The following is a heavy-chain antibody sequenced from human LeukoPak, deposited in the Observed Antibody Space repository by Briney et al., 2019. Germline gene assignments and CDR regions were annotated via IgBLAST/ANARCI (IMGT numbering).Heavy chain of an antibody. J-gene: IGHJ4*02. D-gene: IGHD3-9*01. CDR2: ISGSGGST. Sequence: GSLRLSCAASGFTFSSYAMSWVRQAPGKGLEWVSAISGSGGSTYYADSVKGRFPITRDNSKNTLYLQMNSMRAENTAVYYCAKGGFRAHIPYYDILTGYKYDYFDYWGQGTLVTVSS. CDR1: GFTFSSYA. V-gene: IGHV3-23*01. CDR3: AKGGFRAHIPYYDILTGYKYDYFDY.